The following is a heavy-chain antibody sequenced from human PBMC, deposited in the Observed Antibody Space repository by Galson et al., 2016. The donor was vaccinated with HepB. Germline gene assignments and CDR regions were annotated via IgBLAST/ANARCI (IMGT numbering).Heavy chain of an antibody. Sequence: SLRLSCAASGFTFIXXXDMXXXRQXXXKGXXWVXXXGIXXXTXXXGSXRGRFTICXEKAENXLDLQXSGLTAGDTAVYFCARGQELVPGGMDVWGQGTTVTXSS. D-gene: IGHD6-13*01. CDR3: ARGQELVPGGMDV. J-gene: IGHJ6*02. CDR2: XGIXXXT. V-gene: IGHV3-13*01. CDR1: GFTFIXXXD.